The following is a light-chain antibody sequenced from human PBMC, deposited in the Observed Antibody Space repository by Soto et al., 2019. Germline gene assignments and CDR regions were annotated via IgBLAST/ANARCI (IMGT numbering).Light chain of an antibody. CDR1: QSVSSSY. CDR2: AAS. V-gene: IGKV3-20*01. Sequence: EIVLTQSPGTLSLSPGDRATLSCRASQSVSSSYLAWYQQKPGQAPRLLIYAASSRATGIPDRFSGSGSGTDFTLTISRLEPEDFAVYYCQQYGSSPQFGQGTKVEIK. CDR3: QQYGSSPQ. J-gene: IGKJ1*01.